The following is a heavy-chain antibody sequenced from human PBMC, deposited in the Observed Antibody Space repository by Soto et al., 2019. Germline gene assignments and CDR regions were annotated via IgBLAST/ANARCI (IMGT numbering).Heavy chain of an antibody. CDR3: ARIVCSGGSCAPRDAFDI. CDR1: GYSISSSNW. CDR2: IYYSGST. Sequence: SETLSLTCAVSGYSISSSNWWGWIRQPPGKGLEWIGYIYYSGSTCYNPSLKSRVTMSVDTSKNQFSLKLSSVTAVDTAVYYCARIVCSGGSCAPRDAFDIWGQGTMVTVSS. V-gene: IGHV4-28*01. D-gene: IGHD2-15*01. J-gene: IGHJ3*02.